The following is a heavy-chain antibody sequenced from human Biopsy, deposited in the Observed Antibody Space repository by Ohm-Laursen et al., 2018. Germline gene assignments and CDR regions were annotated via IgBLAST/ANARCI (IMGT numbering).Heavy chain of an antibody. J-gene: IGHJ4*02. CDR2: ISYSGST. Sequence: GTLSLTCTVSGGSISNYYWSWVRQPPGKGLEWIGYISYSGSTNYNPSLRSRVTISLDTSKDQFSLKLSSVTAADTAVYYCARLPHGDLRYNFDYWGQGTLVTVSS. CDR1: GGSISNYY. V-gene: IGHV4-59*08. CDR3: ARLPHGDLRYNFDY. D-gene: IGHD2-21*02.